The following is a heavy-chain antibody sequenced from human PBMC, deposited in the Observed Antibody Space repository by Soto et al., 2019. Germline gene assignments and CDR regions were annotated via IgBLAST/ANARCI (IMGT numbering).Heavy chain of an antibody. V-gene: IGHV3-33*01. Sequence: QVQLVESGGGVVQPGRSLRLSCAASGFTFSSYGMHWVRQAPGKGLEWVAVIWYDGSNKYYADSVKGRFTISRDNSKNALYLQMNSLRAEDTAVYYCAREPPTVHFDWLTPGWRIDYWGQGTLVTVSS. D-gene: IGHD3-9*01. CDR2: IWYDGSNK. J-gene: IGHJ4*02. CDR3: AREPPTVHFDWLTPGWRIDY. CDR1: GFTFSSYG.